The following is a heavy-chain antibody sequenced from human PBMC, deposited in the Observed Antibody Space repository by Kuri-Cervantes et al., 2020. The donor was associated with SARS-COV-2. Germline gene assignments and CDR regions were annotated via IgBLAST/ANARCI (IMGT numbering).Heavy chain of an antibody. J-gene: IGHJ6*02. D-gene: IGHD5-18*01. Sequence: GESLKISCKGSGYSFTSYWIGWVRQAPGKGLEWVSAISGSDGSTYYADSVKGRFTISRDNSKNTLYLQMNSLRAEDTAVYYCARVVDTMEGYYGMDVWGQGTTVTVSS. CDR2: ISGSDGST. CDR1: GYSFTSYW. CDR3: ARVVDTMEGYYGMDV. V-gene: IGHV3-23*01.